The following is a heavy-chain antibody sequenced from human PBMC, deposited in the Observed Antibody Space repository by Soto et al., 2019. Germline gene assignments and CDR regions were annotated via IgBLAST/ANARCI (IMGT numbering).Heavy chain of an antibody. CDR1: GFTFSTYA. V-gene: IGHV3-23*01. CDR2: ITASDGSA. Sequence: EVQLLESGGGLVQPGGSLRISCAASGFTFSTYAMTWVRQAPGKGLERISSITASDGSAYYADSVKGRFTISRDTPMNTLYLQMNSLRAEDPAVYYCARGGYSYGHWGQGTLVTVSS. CDR3: ARGGYSYGH. D-gene: IGHD5-18*01. J-gene: IGHJ4*02.